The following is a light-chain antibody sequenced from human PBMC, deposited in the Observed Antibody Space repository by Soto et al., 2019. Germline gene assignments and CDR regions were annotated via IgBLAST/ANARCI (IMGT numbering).Light chain of an antibody. CDR1: SSDVGTYDR. CDR3: SSYAASTTLL. Sequence: QSALTQPPSVSGSPGQSVTISCIGSSSDVGTYDRVSWYQAPPGTAPKLIIYEVHYRPSGVPDRFSGSKPGNTASLTISGLQAEDEADYYCSSYAASTTLLFGGGTKLTVL. V-gene: IGLV2-18*02. CDR2: EVH. J-gene: IGLJ2*01.